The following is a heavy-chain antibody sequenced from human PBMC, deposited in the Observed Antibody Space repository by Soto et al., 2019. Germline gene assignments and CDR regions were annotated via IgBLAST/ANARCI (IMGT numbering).Heavy chain of an antibody. D-gene: IGHD2-2*01. Sequence: QVQLVQSGAEVKKPGSSVKVSCKASGGTFSSYAISWVRQAPGQGLEWMGGIIPISGTENYAQKFQGRVTIAAEESTSTAYMELSSLRSEGTAVYYCARSQGSSTSLEIYYYYYYGMDVWGQGTTVTVSS. CDR2: IIPISGTE. CDR3: ARSQGSSTSLEIYYYYYYGMDV. CDR1: GGTFSSYA. V-gene: IGHV1-69*01. J-gene: IGHJ6*02.